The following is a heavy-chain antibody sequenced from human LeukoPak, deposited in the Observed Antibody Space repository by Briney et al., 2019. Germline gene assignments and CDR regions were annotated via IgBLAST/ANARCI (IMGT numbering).Heavy chain of an antibody. Sequence: PRGSLRLSCAASGFSFSSYWMAWVRQASGKGLQWVVNINQDGSEKTYVDSVKGRFTISRDNAKKLLYLQMNSLRAEDTAVYYCVRYCGGDCYGMDVWGQGTTVTVSS. CDR3: VRYCGGDCYGMDV. CDR2: INQDGSEK. D-gene: IGHD2-21*01. J-gene: IGHJ6*02. CDR1: GFSFSSYW. V-gene: IGHV3-7*01.